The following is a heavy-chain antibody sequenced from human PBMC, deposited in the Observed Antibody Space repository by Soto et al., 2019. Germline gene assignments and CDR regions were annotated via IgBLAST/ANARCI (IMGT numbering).Heavy chain of an antibody. CDR2: ISWNSGSI. CDR1: GFTFDDYA. D-gene: IGHD6-13*01. V-gene: IGHV3-9*01. CDR3: AKDSGIAAAGTGWFDP. Sequence: EVQLVESGGGLVQPGRSLRLSCAASGFTFDDYAMHWVRQAPGKGLEWVSGISWNSGSIGYADSVKGRFTISRDNAKNSLYLQMNSLRAEGTALYYCAKDSGIAAAGTGWFDPWGQGTLVTVSS. J-gene: IGHJ5*02.